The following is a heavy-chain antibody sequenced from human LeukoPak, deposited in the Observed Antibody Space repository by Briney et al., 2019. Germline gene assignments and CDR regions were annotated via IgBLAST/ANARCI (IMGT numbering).Heavy chain of an antibody. Sequence: GGSLRLSCAASGFPVTTKDMTWIRQAPGKGLEWVSVTYSGGSTFFAEFVNGTFSISRDQSQNTLYLQMNSLKAIDTAVYFCAKAGERGSHIDFWGQGTLVTVSS. J-gene: IGHJ4*02. CDR1: GFPVTTKD. D-gene: IGHD1-26*01. V-gene: IGHV3-66*01. CDR2: TYSGGST. CDR3: AKAGERGSHIDF.